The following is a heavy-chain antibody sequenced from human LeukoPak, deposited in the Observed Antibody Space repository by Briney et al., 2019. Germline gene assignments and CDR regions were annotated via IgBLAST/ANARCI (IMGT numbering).Heavy chain of an antibody. V-gene: IGHV3-7*01. CDR2: IKQDGSEK. CDR1: GFTFSSYW. CDR3: ARGPPAYSGYLGY. J-gene: IGHJ4*02. D-gene: IGHD5-12*01. Sequence: GGSLRLSCAASGFTFSSYWMSWVRQAPGKGLEWVANIKQDGSEKYYVDSVKGRFTISRDNAKNTLYLQMNSLRADDTALYYCARGPPAYSGYLGYWGQGTLVTVSS.